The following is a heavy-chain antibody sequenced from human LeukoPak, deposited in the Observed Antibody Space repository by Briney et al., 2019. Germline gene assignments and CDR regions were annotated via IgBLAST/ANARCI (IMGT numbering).Heavy chain of an antibody. Sequence: PGGSLRLSCAASGFTVSSNYMSWVRQAPGKGLEWVSVIYSGGSPYYADSVKGRFTISRDNSKNTLYLQMNSLRAEDTAVYYCARDHVLGSSSWYIAFDIWGQGTMVTVSS. CDR1: GFTVSSNY. CDR2: IYSGGSP. D-gene: IGHD6-13*01. J-gene: IGHJ3*02. CDR3: ARDHVLGSSSWYIAFDI. V-gene: IGHV3-66*02.